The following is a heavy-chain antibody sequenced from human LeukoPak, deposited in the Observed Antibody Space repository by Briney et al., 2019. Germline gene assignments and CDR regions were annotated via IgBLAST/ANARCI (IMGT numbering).Heavy chain of an antibody. CDR2: IRGGGGST. J-gene: IGHJ4*02. V-gene: IGHV3-23*01. CDR1: GFTFSTYA. CDR3: AKDLYGDYGGIDY. D-gene: IGHD4-17*01. Sequence: GRSLRLSCAASGFTFSTYAMTWVRQAPGKGLEWVSVIRGGGGSTYYADSVKGRFTISRDNSKNTLYLQMNSLKAEDTARYYCAKDLYGDYGGIDYWGQGTLVTVSS.